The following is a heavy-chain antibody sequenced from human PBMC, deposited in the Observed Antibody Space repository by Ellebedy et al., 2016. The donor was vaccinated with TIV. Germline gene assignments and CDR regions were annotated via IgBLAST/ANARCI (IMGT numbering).Heavy chain of an antibody. V-gene: IGHV1-2*02. CDR1: GYTFTGYY. D-gene: IGHD1-7*01. CDR3: ARDSHFKTTDYYYYYMDV. J-gene: IGHJ6*03. CDR2: INPNSGGT. Sequence: ASVKVSCXASGYTFTGYYMHWVRQAPGQGLEWMGWINPNSGGTNYAQKFQGRVTMTRDTSISTAYMELSRLRSDDTAVYYCARDSHFKTTDYYYYYMDVWGKGTTVTVSS.